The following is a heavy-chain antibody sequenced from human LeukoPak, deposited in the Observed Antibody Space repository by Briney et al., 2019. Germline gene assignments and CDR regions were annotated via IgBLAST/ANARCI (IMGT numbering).Heavy chain of an antibody. CDR3: ARGGTGATRDDTFDI. CDR1: GITFSNYA. Sequence: GGSLRFSCAASGITFSNYAMSWVRQAPGKGLEWVSSISSGSGHIFYEDSVKGRFSISRDNAKNSLYLQMNSLRAEDTAVYYCARGGTGATRDDTFDIWGQGAMVTVSS. J-gene: IGHJ3*02. D-gene: IGHD1-7*01. CDR2: ISSGSGHI. V-gene: IGHV3-21*01.